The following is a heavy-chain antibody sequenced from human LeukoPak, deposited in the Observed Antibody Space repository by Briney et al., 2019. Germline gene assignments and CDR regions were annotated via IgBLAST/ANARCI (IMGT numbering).Heavy chain of an antibody. V-gene: IGHV4-34*01. Sequence: SETLSVTCAVYGGSFSGYYWSWIRQPPGKGLEWIGEINHSGSTNYNPSLKSRVTISVDTSKNQFSLKLSSVTAADTAVYYCARGGRIAAAGTGYFDYWGQGTLVTVSS. J-gene: IGHJ4*02. D-gene: IGHD6-13*01. CDR3: ARGGRIAAAGTGYFDY. CDR1: GGSFSGYY. CDR2: INHSGST.